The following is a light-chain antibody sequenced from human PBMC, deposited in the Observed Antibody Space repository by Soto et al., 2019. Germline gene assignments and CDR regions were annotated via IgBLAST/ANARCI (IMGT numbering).Light chain of an antibody. V-gene: IGKV1-39*01. CDR1: QSIISY. CDR2: AAS. Sequence: DIQMTQSPSSLSASVGGRVTITCRASQSIISYLNWYQQKPGKAPKLLIYAASSLRSGVPSRFSGSGSGTDFNLTINSLQPEDFATYFCQQSFTTPLTFGGGTKVDIK. CDR3: QQSFTTPLT. J-gene: IGKJ4*01.